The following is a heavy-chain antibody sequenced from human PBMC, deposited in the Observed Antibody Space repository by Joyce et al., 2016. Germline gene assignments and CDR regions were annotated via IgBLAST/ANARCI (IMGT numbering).Heavy chain of an antibody. J-gene: IGHJ4*02. CDR1: GFTFSNYG. V-gene: IGHV3-30*03. CDR2: ISYDGSNK. CDR3: AGGILTGYFDY. Sequence: QGQLVESGGGVVQPGRSLRLSCAASGFTFSNYGMHWVRQAPGKGLEWVAVISYDGSNKHYGDSVKGRFTISRDNSKNTLYLQMNSLRAEDTAVYYWAGGILTGYFDYWGQGTLVTVSS. D-gene: IGHD3-9*01.